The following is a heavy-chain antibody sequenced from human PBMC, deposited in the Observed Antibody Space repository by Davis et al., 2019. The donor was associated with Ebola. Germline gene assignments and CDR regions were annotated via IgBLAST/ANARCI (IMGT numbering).Heavy chain of an antibody. V-gene: IGHV4-39*07. J-gene: IGHJ4*02. CDR2: MYYSGST. CDR1: GGSMTEGINY. D-gene: IGHD6-19*01. CDR3: ARNSSGFGHFDY. Sequence: PSETLSLTCTVSGGSMTEGINYWSWIRQPPGKGLEWIGTMYYSGSTYYNPSLKSRLTLSVETSRNQFSLELTSVTTADTAMYYCARNSSGFGHFDYWGQGIPITVSS.